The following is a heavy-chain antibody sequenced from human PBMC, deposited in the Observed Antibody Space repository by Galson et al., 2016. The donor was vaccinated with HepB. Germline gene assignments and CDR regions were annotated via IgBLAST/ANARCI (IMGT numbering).Heavy chain of an antibody. D-gene: IGHD3-10*01. CDR1: GFSVSDDY. V-gene: IGHV3-53*01. J-gene: IGHJ6*02. Sequence: SLRLSCAVSGFSVSDDYMSWVRQAPGKGLEWVSSIYSGGSTYYADSVKGRFTISRDNSKNTLYLQMNSLRAEDTAVYYCARNYGSGTYYYYYGMDVWGQGTTVTVSS. CDR2: IYSGGST. CDR3: ARNYGSGTYYYYYGMDV.